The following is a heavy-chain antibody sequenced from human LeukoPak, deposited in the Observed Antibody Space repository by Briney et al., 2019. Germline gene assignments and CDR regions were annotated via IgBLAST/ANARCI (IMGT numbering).Heavy chain of an antibody. J-gene: IGHJ4*02. CDR3: EKGGSLGDYVWWSCRYIRNWGYYFDY. D-gene: IGHD3-16*02. CDR2: INHSGST. CDR1: GGSFSGYY. Sequence: SETLSLTCAVYGGSFSGYYWSWIRQPPGKGLEWIGEINHSGSTNYNPSLKSRGTISVDTSKDQVSLNLSYVQAADAAVYDYEKGGSLGDYVWWSCRYIRNWGYYFDYWGQGTLVTVSS. V-gene: IGHV4-34*01.